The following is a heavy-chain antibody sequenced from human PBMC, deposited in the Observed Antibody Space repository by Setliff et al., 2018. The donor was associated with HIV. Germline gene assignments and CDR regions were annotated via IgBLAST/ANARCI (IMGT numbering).Heavy chain of an antibody. CDR1: GASISDSNSY. V-gene: IGHV4-39*01. D-gene: IGHD5-12*01. J-gene: IGHJ6*03. CDR2: IYSLGST. Sequence: PSETLSLTCTVYGASISDSNSYWGWIRQPPGRRLEWLGSIYSLGSTSYNPSLSSRLTISVDTSKSHVSLRLSSLTAADTGVYYCARHRDPPGTRWIFYYYYIDLWGEGTTVTVSS. CDR3: ARHRDPPGTRWIFYYYYIDL.